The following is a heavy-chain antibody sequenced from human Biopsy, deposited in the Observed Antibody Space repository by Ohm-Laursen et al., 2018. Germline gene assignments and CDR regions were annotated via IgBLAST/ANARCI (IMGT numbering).Heavy chain of an antibody. CDR1: GGFISTYY. V-gene: IGHV4-4*07. D-gene: IGHD4-11*01. J-gene: IGHJ6*02. CDR3: ARDSGILNYGNFKYYHYYGMDV. CDR2: IYNTGST. Sequence: SDTLSLTCTVSGGFISTYYWNWIRQPAGKALEWIGRIYNTGSTNYNPSLQSRVSISVDTSRNQVSLTLSSVTAADTAVYYCARDSGILNYGNFKYYHYYGMDVWGQGTKVTVSS.